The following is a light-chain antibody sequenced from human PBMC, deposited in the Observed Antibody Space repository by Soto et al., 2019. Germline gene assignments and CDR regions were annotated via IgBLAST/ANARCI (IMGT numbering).Light chain of an antibody. Sequence: EIVMTQSPATLSVSPGERATLSCRASQSISSTLAWYQQKPGQAPRLLIYGASSRATGIPDRFSGSGSGTDFTLTISRLEPEYFAVYYCQQYGSSSYTFGQGTKLEIK. V-gene: IGKV3-20*01. CDR1: QSISST. J-gene: IGKJ2*01. CDR3: QQYGSSSYT. CDR2: GAS.